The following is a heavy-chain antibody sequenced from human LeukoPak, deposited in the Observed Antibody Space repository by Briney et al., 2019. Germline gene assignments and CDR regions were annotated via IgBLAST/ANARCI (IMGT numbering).Heavy chain of an antibody. CDR3: ARGRAVRGALDY. V-gene: IGHV4-34*01. Sequence: PSETLSLTCAVYGGSFSGYYWSWIRQPPGKGLEWIGEINHSGSTNYNPSLKSRVTISVDTSKNQFSLKLSSVTAADTAVYYCARGRAVRGALDYWGQGTLVTVSS. CDR2: INHSGST. CDR1: GGSFSGYY. J-gene: IGHJ4*02. D-gene: IGHD3-10*01.